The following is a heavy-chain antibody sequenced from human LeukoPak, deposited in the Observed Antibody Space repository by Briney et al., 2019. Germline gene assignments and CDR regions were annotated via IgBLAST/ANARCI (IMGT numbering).Heavy chain of an antibody. D-gene: IGHD6-13*01. CDR3: ARVGSPIAAAGTVY. V-gene: IGHV3-30*03. CDR1: GFTFSTWG. CDR2: ISFDGSRE. J-gene: IGHJ4*02. Sequence: GGSLRLSCAASGFTFSTWGMHWVRQAPGKGLEWVAGISFDGSREHYPDSEKGRFTISRDNAKSSLYLQMNSLRAEDTAVYYCARVGSPIAAAGTVYWGQGTLVTVSS.